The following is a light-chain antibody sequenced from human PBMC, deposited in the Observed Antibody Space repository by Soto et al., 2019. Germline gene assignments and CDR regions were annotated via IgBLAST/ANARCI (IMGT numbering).Light chain of an antibody. J-gene: IGLJ2*01. CDR2: TDN. V-gene: IGLV1-44*01. Sequence: QSVLTQPPSVSGTPGQRITISCSGSNSNVGSNTVNWYQQLPGAAPKLLMYTDNQRPSRVPDRFSGSKSGTAASLAISGLLSEEEAEYYCAAWDDGLRAVVFGGGTKLTVL. CDR3: AAWDDGLRAVV. CDR1: NSNVGSNT.